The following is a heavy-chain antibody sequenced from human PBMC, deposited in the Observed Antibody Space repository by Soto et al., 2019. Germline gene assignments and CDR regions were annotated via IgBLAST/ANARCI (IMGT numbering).Heavy chain of an antibody. CDR2: ISYDGSNK. V-gene: IGHV3-30*18. CDR3: AKDVNCSGGSCYFMVGYYYYGMDV. D-gene: IGHD2-15*01. CDR1: GFTFSSYG. Sequence: QVQLVESGGGVVQPGRSLRLSCAASGFTFSSYGMHWVRQAPGKGLELVAVISYDGSNKYYADSVKGRFTISRDNSKNTLYLQMNSLRAEDTAVYYCAKDVNCSGGSCYFMVGYYYYGMDVWRQGTTVTVSS. J-gene: IGHJ6*02.